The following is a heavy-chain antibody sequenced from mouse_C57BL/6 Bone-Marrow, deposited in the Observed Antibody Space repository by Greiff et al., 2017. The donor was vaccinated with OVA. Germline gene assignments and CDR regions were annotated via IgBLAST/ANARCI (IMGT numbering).Heavy chain of an antibody. Sequence: EVKVIESGGGLVQPGGSLKLSCAASGIDFSRYWMSWVRRAPGKGLEWIGAINPDSSTINYAPSLQDKFIISRDNAKNTLDLQMSKVRSEDTALYYCARPPGYDEDWYFDVWGTGTTVTVSS. V-gene: IGHV4-1*01. CDR3: ARPPGYDEDWYFDV. D-gene: IGHD2-2*01. CDR1: GIDFSRYW. J-gene: IGHJ1*03. CDR2: INPDSSTI.